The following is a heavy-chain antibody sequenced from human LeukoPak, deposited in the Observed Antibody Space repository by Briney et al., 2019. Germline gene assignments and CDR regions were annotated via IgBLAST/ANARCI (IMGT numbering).Heavy chain of an antibody. D-gene: IGHD3-22*01. Sequence: GGSLRLSCAASGFTFSSYGMHWVRQAPGKGLEWVAVIWYDGSNKCYADSVKGRFTISRDNSKNTLYLQMNSLRAEDTAVYYCARALYDSSGSPDYWGQGTLVTVSS. CDR3: ARALYDSSGSPDY. J-gene: IGHJ4*02. CDR2: IWYDGSNK. CDR1: GFTFSSYG. V-gene: IGHV3-33*01.